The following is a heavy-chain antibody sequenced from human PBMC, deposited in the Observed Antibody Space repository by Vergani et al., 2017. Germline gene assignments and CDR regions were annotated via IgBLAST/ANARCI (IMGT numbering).Heavy chain of an antibody. Sequence: QVQLQQWGAGLLKPSETLSLTCAVYGGSFSGYYWSWIRQPPGKGLEWIGEINHSGSTNYNPSLKSRVTISVDTSKNQFSLKLSSVTAADTAVYYCAKDGSRYDILTGYYYYYYGMDVWGQGTTVTVSS. D-gene: IGHD3-9*01. CDR3: AKDGSRYDILTGYYYYYYGMDV. CDR1: GGSFSGYY. V-gene: IGHV4-34*01. J-gene: IGHJ6*02. CDR2: INHSGST.